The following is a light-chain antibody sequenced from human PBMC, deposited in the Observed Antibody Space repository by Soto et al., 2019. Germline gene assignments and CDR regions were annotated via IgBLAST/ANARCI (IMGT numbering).Light chain of an antibody. CDR2: AAS. CDR3: QQYGSSPIT. J-gene: IGKJ5*01. Sequence: IQMTQSPSSLSASVGDRVTITCRASQSISSYLAWYQQKPGKAPKLLIYAASTLQSGVPSRFSGSGSGTEFTLTISSLQPEDFTVYYCQQYGSSPITFGQGTRLEI. V-gene: IGKV1-9*01. CDR1: QSISSY.